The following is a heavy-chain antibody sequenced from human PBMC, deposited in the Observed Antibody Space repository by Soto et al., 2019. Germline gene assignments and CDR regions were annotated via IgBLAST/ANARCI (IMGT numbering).Heavy chain of an antibody. Sequence: SETLSRTCTVSGGSSSSSSYYWGWILQPPGKGLEWIGSIYYSGSTYYNPSLKSRVTISVDTSKNQFSLKLSSVTAADTAVYYCARHPLSYYDFWSGYRVDGMDVWGQGTTVTVSS. V-gene: IGHV4-39*01. CDR1: GGSSSSSSYY. CDR2: IYYSGST. CDR3: ARHPLSYYDFWSGYRVDGMDV. J-gene: IGHJ6*02. D-gene: IGHD3-3*01.